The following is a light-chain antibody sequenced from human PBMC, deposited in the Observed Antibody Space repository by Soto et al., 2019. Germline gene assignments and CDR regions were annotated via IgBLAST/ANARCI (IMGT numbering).Light chain of an antibody. Sequence: QAVVTQPPSASGSPGQSVTISCTGTSSDVGGYNFVSWYQQHPGKAPKLMIYEVSKRPSGVPDRFSGSKSGNTASLTVSGLQAEDEADYYCSSYAGGNNLVFGGGTQLTVL. V-gene: IGLV2-8*01. CDR1: SSDVGGYNF. J-gene: IGLJ2*01. CDR3: SSYAGGNNLV. CDR2: EVS.